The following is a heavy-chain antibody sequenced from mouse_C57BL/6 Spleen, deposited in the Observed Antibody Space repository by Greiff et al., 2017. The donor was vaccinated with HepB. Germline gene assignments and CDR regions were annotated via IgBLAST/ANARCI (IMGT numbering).Heavy chain of an antibody. Sequence: VKLQESGAELVKPGASVKISCKASGYAFSSYWMNWVKQRPGKGLEWIGQIYPGDGDTNYNGKFKGKATLTADKSSSTAYMQLSSLTSEDSAVYVCARSRAYDYGAMDYWGQGTSVTVSS. CDR2: IYPGDGDT. D-gene: IGHD2-10*02. CDR3: ARSRAYDYGAMDY. V-gene: IGHV1-80*01. J-gene: IGHJ4*01. CDR1: GYAFSSYW.